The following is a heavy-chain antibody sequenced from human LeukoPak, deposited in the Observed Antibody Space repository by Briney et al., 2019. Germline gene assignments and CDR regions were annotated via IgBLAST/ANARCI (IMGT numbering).Heavy chain of an antibody. D-gene: IGHD3-22*01. Sequence: GGSLRLSCAASGFTFSSYGMHWVRQAPGKGLEWVAVISYDGSNKYYADSVKGRFTISRDNSKNTLYLQMNSLRAEDTAVYYCAKAMYCYDSSGYYYRSGSVDYWGQGTLVTVSS. CDR1: GFTFSSYG. V-gene: IGHV3-30*18. CDR2: ISYDGSNK. J-gene: IGHJ4*02. CDR3: AKAMYCYDSSGYYYRSGSVDY.